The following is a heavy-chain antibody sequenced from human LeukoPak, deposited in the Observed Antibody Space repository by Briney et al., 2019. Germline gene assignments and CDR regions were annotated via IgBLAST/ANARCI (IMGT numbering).Heavy chain of an antibody. Sequence: SETLSLTCTVSGGSINNYYWSWIRQPPGKGLEWIGYIYYSRSTYYNPSLKSRVTMSVDTSKNQFSLNLSSVTAADTAVYYCARSVGAAAHFDYWGQGTLVTVSS. CDR2: IYYSRST. CDR3: ARSVGAAAHFDY. CDR1: GGSINNYY. V-gene: IGHV4-59*08. D-gene: IGHD6-13*01. J-gene: IGHJ4*02.